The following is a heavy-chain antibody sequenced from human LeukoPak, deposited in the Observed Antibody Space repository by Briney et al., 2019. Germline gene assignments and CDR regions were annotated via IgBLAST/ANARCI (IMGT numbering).Heavy chain of an antibody. V-gene: IGHV3-49*04. D-gene: IGHD3-3*01. CDR1: GFTFGDYA. CDR3: TRLRFLEWLFPDY. CDR2: IRSKAYGGTT. Sequence: PGRSLRLSCKATGFTFGDYAMSWARQAPGQRQERVGFIRSKAYGGTTEYAASLNGRFTISRDDSKSIAYLQMNSLNTEYTAVYYCTRLRFLEWLFPDYWGQGTLVTVSS. J-gene: IGHJ4*02.